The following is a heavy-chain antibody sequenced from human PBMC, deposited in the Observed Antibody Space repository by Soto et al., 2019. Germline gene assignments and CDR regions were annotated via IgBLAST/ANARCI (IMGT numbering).Heavy chain of an antibody. CDR3: AKGSSSSRPYYFDH. CDR1: GFTVSSNF. V-gene: IGHV3-53*01. D-gene: IGHD6-6*01. CDR2: LSSGGST. J-gene: IGHJ4*02. Sequence: GGSLRLSCAASGFTVSSNFMSWVRQAPGKGLEWVSVLSSGGSTYYADSVKGRFTISRDNSKNTLSLQMNSLRAEDTAVYYCAKGSSSSRPYYFDHWGQGTLVTVSS.